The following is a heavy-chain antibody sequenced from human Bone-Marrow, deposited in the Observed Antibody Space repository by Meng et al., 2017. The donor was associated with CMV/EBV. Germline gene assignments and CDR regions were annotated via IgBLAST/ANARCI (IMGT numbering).Heavy chain of an antibody. CDR3: AKGGYYDSSGYGLDY. CDR1: GFTFDDYA. Sequence: SLKISCAASGFTFDDYAMHWVRQAPGKGLEWVSGISRNSGSIGYADSVKGRFTISRDNAKNSLYLQMNSLRAEDMALYYCAKGGYYDSSGYGLDYWGQGTLVTVSS. J-gene: IGHJ4*02. CDR2: ISRNSGSI. V-gene: IGHV3-9*03. D-gene: IGHD3-22*01.